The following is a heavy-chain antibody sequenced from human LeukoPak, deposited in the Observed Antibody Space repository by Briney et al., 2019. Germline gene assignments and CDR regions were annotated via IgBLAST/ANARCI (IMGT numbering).Heavy chain of an antibody. CDR1: GFTFSSYD. J-gene: IGHJ4*02. D-gene: IGHD3-22*01. CDR2: IRSDGSNH. Sequence: GGSLRLSCAASGFTFSSYDIHWVRQAPGKGLEWVAFIRSDGSNHYYADSVKGRFTISRDNSKNTLYLQMNSLRAEDTAVYYCAKEVGYYDSSGYYWGQGTLVTVSS. V-gene: IGHV3-30*02. CDR3: AKEVGYYDSSGYY.